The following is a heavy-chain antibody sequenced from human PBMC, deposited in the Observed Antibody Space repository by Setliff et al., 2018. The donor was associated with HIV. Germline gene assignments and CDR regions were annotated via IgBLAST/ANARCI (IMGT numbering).Heavy chain of an antibody. CDR3: ARGGAVSADFDS. Sequence: SETLSLTCTVSGGSIRTGAYYWGWIRQPPGKGLEWIGSIYYDGRTFYKPSLKSRLTISVDTSKKQFSLSLNSVTAADTAVYFCARGGAVSADFDSWGQGTLVTVSS. D-gene: IGHD3-16*01. J-gene: IGHJ5*01. CDR2: IYYDGRT. V-gene: IGHV4-39*07. CDR1: GGSIRTGAYY.